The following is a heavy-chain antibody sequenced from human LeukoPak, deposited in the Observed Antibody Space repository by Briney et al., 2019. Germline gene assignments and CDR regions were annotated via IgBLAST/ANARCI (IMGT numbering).Heavy chain of an antibody. CDR3: ARGATFSVDY. CDR2: TYYRSKWYN. Sequence: SQTLSLTCAISGDSVSSNSAAWNWIRQSPSRGLEWLGRTYYRSKWYNDYAVSVKSRITINPDTSKNQFSLKLSSVTAADTAVYYCARGATFSVDYWGQGTLVTVS. V-gene: IGHV6-1*01. J-gene: IGHJ4*02. D-gene: IGHD4/OR15-4a*01. CDR1: GDSVSSNSAA.